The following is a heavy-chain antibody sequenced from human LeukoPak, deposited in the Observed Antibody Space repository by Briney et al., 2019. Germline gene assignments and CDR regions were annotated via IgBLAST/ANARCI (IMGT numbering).Heavy chain of an antibody. J-gene: IGHJ4*02. CDR3: ARESSGILTGYYNY. V-gene: IGHV1-24*01. Sequence: ASVKVSCKVSGDTLTELSMHWVRQAPGKGLEWMGGFDPADGETIYAQKFQGRVTMTRDTSTSTVYMELSSLRSEDTAVYYCARESSGILTGYYNYWGQGTLVTVSS. CDR1: GDTLTELS. CDR2: FDPADGET. D-gene: IGHD3-9*01.